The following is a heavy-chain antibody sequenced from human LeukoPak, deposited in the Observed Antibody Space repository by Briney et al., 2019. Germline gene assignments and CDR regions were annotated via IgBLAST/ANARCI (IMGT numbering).Heavy chain of an antibody. D-gene: IGHD1-1*01. CDR2: IYSGGNT. CDR3: ARDRSNFGLDV. V-gene: IGHV3-66*01. J-gene: IGHJ6*02. CDR1: GFTFSSYS. Sequence: GGSLRLSCAASGFTFSSYSMHWVRQAPGKGLEWVSVIYSGGNTYYADSVKDRFTISRDNSKNTLYLQMNSLRAEDTAVYYCARDRSNFGLDVWGQGTTVTVSS.